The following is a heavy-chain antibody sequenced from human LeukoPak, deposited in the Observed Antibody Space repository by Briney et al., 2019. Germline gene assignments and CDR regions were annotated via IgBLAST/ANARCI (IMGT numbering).Heavy chain of an antibody. CDR3: AKDSRDSYGYFDY. J-gene: IGHJ4*02. CDR1: GFTFSSYG. V-gene: IGHV3-30*18. D-gene: IGHD5-18*01. CDR2: ISYDGSNK. Sequence: GGSLRLSCAASGFTFSSYGMHWVRQAPGKGLERVAVISYDGSNKYYADSVKGRFTISRDNSKNTLYLQMNSLRAEDTAVYYCAKDSRDSYGYFDYWGQGTLVTVSS.